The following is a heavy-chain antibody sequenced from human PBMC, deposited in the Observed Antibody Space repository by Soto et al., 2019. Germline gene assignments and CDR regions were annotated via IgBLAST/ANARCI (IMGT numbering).Heavy chain of an antibody. CDR3: AREDYSYSPDAFDI. V-gene: IGHV3-74*01. D-gene: IGHD2-21*01. CDR1: GFTFSSYW. CDR2: INSDGGST. J-gene: IGHJ3*02. Sequence: EVQLVESGGGLVQPGGSLRLSCAASGFTFSSYWMHWVRQAPGKGLVWVSRINSDGGSTSYADSVKGRFTISRDSAKNTLYLQMNSLSAEDTAVYYCAREDYSYSPDAFDIWGQGTMVTVSS.